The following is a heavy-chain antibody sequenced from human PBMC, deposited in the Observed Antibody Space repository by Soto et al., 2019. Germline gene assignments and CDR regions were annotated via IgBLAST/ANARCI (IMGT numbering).Heavy chain of an antibody. CDR1: GGSISSYY. J-gene: IGHJ4*02. D-gene: IGHD6-13*01. V-gene: IGHV4-59*01. Sequence: SETLSLTCTVSGGSISSYYWSWIRQPPGKGLEWIGYVYYSGNTNYNPSLKSRVTISVDTSKNQFSLKLSSVTAADTALYYCATDSSGWSYYFDYWGQGTLVTVSS. CDR2: VYYSGNT. CDR3: ATDSSGWSYYFDY.